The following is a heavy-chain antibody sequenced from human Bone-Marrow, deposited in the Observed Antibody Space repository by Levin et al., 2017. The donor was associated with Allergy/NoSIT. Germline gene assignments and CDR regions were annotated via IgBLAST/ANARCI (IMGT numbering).Heavy chain of an antibody. CDR2: VYHSGST. J-gene: IGHJ4*02. CDR1: GGSISAYY. CDR3: ATIMVRGDKYDY. D-gene: IGHD3-10*01. V-gene: IGHV4-4*08. Sequence: SQTLSLTCTVSGGSISAYYWSWIRQPPGKGLEWIGHVYHSGSTNYNPSLKSRVTISADTSKNQFFLSVRSVTAADTAIYYCATIMVRGDKYDYWGPGTMVIVSS.